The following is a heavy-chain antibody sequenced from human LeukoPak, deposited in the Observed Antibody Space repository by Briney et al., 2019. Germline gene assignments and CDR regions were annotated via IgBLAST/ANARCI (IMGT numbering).Heavy chain of an antibody. D-gene: IGHD3-22*01. Sequence: ASVKVSCKASGYTFTSYYMHWERQAPGQGLEWMGIINPSGGSTSYAQKFQGRVTMTRDTSTSTVYMELSSLRSEDTAVYYCARRMDYDSSGYYYARAYFDYWGQGTLVTVSS. CDR2: INPSGGST. CDR3: ARRMDYDSSGYYYARAYFDY. J-gene: IGHJ4*02. CDR1: GYTFTSYY. V-gene: IGHV1-46*01.